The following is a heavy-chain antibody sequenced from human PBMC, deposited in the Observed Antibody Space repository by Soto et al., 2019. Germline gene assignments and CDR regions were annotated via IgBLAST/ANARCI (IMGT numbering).Heavy chain of an antibody. J-gene: IGHJ6*02. CDR3: ARDSYYDFWSGGVPPTTSSGMDV. V-gene: IGHV4-31*03. D-gene: IGHD3-3*01. CDR1: GGSISSGGYY. Sequence: PSETLSLTCTVSGGSISSGGYYWSWIRQHPGKGLEWIGYIYYSGSTYYNPSLKSRVTISVVTSKNQFSLKLSSVTAADTAVYYCARDSYYDFWSGGVPPTTSSGMDVWGQGTTVTVSS. CDR2: IYYSGST.